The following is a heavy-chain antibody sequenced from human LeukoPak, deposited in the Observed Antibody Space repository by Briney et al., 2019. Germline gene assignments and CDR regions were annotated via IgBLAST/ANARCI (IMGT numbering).Heavy chain of an antibody. J-gene: IGHJ6*03. D-gene: IGHD5-18*01. CDR1: GGTFSSYA. CDR3: ARVGRGKTAQNYYYYYMDV. Sequence: SVKVSCTASGGTFSSYAISWVRQAPGQGLEWMGRIIPILGIANYAQKFQGRVTITADESTSTAYMELSSLRSEDTAVYYCARVGRGKTAQNYYYYYMDVWGKGTTVTVSS. CDR2: IIPILGIA. V-gene: IGHV1-69*04.